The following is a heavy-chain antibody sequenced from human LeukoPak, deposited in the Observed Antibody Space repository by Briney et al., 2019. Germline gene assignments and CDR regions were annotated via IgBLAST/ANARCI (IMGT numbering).Heavy chain of an antibody. J-gene: IGHJ3*02. CDR1: GFTFSSYA. V-gene: IGHV3-48*04. CDR2: ISSTSSTI. D-gene: IGHD2-15*01. Sequence: GGSLRLSCAASGFTFSSYAMSWVRQAPGKGLEWVSYISSTSSTIYNADSVKGRFTISRDNAKNSLYLQMNSLRAEDTAVYYCASLGVLGYCSGGSCYGGNDAFDIWGQGTMVTVSS. CDR3: ASLGVLGYCSGGSCYGGNDAFDI.